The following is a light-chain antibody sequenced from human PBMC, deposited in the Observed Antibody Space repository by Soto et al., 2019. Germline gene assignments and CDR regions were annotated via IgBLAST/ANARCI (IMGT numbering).Light chain of an antibody. J-gene: IGKJ3*01. Sequence: DIQMTQSPSSLSASVGDRVTITCQASHDLTSYLNWYQHKPGKVPKLLIYDASILEAGVQSRFSGSGSGTDVAFTISRLQPEDVSTYCCQKCDYFPMFGPGTTVDFK. CDR2: DAS. CDR1: HDLTSY. V-gene: IGKV1-33*01. CDR3: QKCDYFPM.